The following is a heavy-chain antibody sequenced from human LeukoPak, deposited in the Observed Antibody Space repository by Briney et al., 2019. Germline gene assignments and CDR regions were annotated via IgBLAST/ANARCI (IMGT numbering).Heavy chain of an antibody. D-gene: IGHD3-3*01. V-gene: IGHV4-39*07. Sequence: SETLSLTCTVSGDSFSSVTDYWAWIRQPPGKGLEWIASGDYSGGTYYNPSLESRVAISADMSKNQFSLKLSSVTAADTAVYYCAGSDFWSGYSYYFDYWGQGTLVTVSS. CDR1: GDSFSSVTDY. CDR3: AGSDFWSGYSYYFDY. J-gene: IGHJ4*02. CDR2: GDYSGGT.